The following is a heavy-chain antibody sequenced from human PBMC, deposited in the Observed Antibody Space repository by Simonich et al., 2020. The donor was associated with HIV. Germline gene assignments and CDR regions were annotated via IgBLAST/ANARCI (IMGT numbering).Heavy chain of an antibody. D-gene: IGHD5-18*01. CDR3: ARDTAMAHYYYGMDV. V-gene: IGHV3-33*01. CDR2: IWYDGSNK. CDR1: GFTFSNYG. J-gene: IGHJ6*02. Sequence: QVQLVESGGGVVQPGRSLRLSCAASGFTFSNYGMHWVRQAPGKGLEWVAIIWYDGSNKYDADSVKGRFTIARDNSKNTLYLHMNSLRAEDTAGYYCARDTAMAHYYYGMDVWGQGTTVTVSS.